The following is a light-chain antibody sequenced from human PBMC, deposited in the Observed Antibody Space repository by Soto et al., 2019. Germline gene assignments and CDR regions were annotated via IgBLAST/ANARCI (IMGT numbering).Light chain of an antibody. J-gene: IGKJ1*01. CDR2: DAS. CDR3: LQYHTYRT. Sequence: DIQMTQSPSTLSASVGDGVTITCRASQSISPWLAWYQQKPGKAPKLLIFDASNLESGVPSRFSGSGSGTEFTLTIXSLQPDDFATYYCLQYHTYRTFGQGTKV. CDR1: QSISPW. V-gene: IGKV1-5*01.